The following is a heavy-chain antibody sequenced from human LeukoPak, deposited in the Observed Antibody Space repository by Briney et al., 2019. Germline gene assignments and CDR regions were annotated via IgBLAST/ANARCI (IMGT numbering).Heavy chain of an antibody. CDR2: INPNSGGT. CDR3: ARGRPGDYFDY. V-gene: IGHV1-2*02. J-gene: IGHJ4*02. Sequence: ASVKVSCKTSGTMFSGYYIHWVRQAPGQGLEWMGWINPNSGGTKNAQEFQGRVTMTRDTSISTAYMDLSRLRSDDTAVYYCARGRPGDYFDYWGQGTLVTVSS. D-gene: IGHD6-25*01. CDR1: GTMFSGYY.